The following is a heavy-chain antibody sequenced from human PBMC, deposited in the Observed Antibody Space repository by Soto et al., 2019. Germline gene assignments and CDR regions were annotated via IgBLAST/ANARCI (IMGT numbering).Heavy chain of an antibody. CDR3: ARRYGRAIDY. Sequence: SETLALTCTVSGGTISSWYWRWIRQPPGKGLEWIGYIYYSGSTNCNPSLKGRVTISVDTSKNQFSLKLSSVTAADTAVYYCARRYGRAIDYWGQGTLVTVSS. D-gene: IGHD3-16*01. V-gene: IGHV4-59*08. CDR2: IYYSGST. CDR1: GGTISSWY. J-gene: IGHJ4*02.